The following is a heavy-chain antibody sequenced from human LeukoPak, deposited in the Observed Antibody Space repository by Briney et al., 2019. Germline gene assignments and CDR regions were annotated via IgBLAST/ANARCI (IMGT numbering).Heavy chain of an antibody. V-gene: IGHV3-53*01. CDR3: ARRAGDYSHPYDY. CDR1: GFTVSSNS. J-gene: IGHJ4*02. D-gene: IGHD3-22*01. Sequence: GGSLRLSCTVSGFTVSSNSMSWVRQAPGKGLEWVPFIYSGGNTHYSDSVKGRFTISRDNSKNTLYLQMNSLRAEDTAVYYCARRAGDYSHPYDYWGQGTLVTVSS. CDR2: IYSGGNT.